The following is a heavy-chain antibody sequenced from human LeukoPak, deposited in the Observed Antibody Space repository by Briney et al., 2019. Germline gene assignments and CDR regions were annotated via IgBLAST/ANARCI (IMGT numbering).Heavy chain of an antibody. CDR3: ARLFSVGYDSSAPLAFDI. J-gene: IGHJ3*02. Sequence: DSVKVSCKASGYTFTSYGISWVRQAPGQGLEWMGWISAYNGNTNYAQKLQGRVTMTTDTSTSTAYMELRSLRSDDTAVYYCARLFSVGYDSSAPLAFDIWGQGTMVTVSS. D-gene: IGHD3-22*01. CDR2: ISAYNGNT. CDR1: GYTFTSYG. V-gene: IGHV1-18*01.